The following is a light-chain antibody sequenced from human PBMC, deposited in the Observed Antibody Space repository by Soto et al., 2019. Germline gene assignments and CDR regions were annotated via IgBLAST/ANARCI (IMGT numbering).Light chain of an antibody. CDR3: GSYAGGDSYV. CDR2: QVS. Sequence: QSALTQPPSASGSPGHSVTISCTGTSSDVGGYNYVSWYQQHPGKAPKLLIYQVSNRPSGVPDRFSGSKSGNTASLTVSGLQAEDEADYYCGSYAGGDSYVFGTGTKLTVL. CDR1: SSDVGGYNY. J-gene: IGLJ1*01. V-gene: IGLV2-8*01.